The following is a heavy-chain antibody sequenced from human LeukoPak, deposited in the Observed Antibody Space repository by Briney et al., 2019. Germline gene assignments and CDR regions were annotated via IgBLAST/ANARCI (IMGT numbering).Heavy chain of an antibody. Sequence: PGGSLRLSCAASGFTVSSNHMSWVRQAPGKGLVWVSHINSDGSSTTYADSVKGRFTISRDNAKNTLYLQMNSLRAEDTAVYYCARDRPTYAFDIWGQGTMVTVSS. J-gene: IGHJ3*02. CDR3: ARDRPTYAFDI. CDR1: GFTVSSNH. CDR2: INSDGSST. V-gene: IGHV3-74*01.